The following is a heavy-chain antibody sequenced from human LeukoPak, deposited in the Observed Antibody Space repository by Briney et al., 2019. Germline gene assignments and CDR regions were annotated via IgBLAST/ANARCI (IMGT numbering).Heavy chain of an antibody. J-gene: IGHJ5*02. CDR3: ARGTRFITVAGTSLSSDP. V-gene: IGHV3-64*01. D-gene: IGHD6-19*01. Sequence: GGSLRLSCAASGFSFSSFFMHWVRQAPGKGLEYVSGISANGGRTYYANSVKGRFTISRDSSKSTLYLHLGSLRPEDMAVYYCARGTRFITVAGTSLSSDPWGQGILVIVSS. CDR1: GFSFSSFF. CDR2: ISANGGRT.